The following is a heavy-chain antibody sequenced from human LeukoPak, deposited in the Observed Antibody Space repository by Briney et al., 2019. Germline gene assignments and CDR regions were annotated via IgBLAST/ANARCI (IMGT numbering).Heavy chain of an antibody. Sequence: PSETLSLTCAVYGVSFSGYYWSWLRQPPGKGLEWIGEINHSGSTNYNPSLKSRVTISVDTSKNQFSLKLSSVTAADTAVYYCASTPFNYDYIWGSYRYRGAFDIWGQGTMVTVSS. CDR3: ASTPFNYDYIWGSYRYRGAFDI. J-gene: IGHJ3*02. CDR1: GVSFSGYY. CDR2: INHSGST. D-gene: IGHD3-16*02. V-gene: IGHV4-34*01.